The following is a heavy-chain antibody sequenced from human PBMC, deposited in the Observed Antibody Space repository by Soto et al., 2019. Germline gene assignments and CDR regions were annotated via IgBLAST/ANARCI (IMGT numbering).Heavy chain of an antibody. CDR1: GGSMSSSNW. V-gene: IGHV4-4*02. CDR3: ARVPYDFWSGYSPPRWFDP. CDR2: IYHSGST. J-gene: IGHJ5*02. Sequence: LSLTCAVSGGSMSSSNWWSWVRQPPGKGLEWIGEIYHSGSTNYNPSLKSRVTISVDKSKNQFSLKLSSVTAADTAVYYCARVPYDFWSGYSPPRWFDPWGQGTLVTVSS. D-gene: IGHD3-3*01.